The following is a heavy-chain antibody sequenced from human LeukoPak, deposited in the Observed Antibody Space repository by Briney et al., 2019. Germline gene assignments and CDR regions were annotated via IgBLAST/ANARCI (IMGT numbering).Heavy chain of an antibody. CDR3: AKTTMVWAAVKFEP. V-gene: IGHV1-18*01. CDR1: GYTYTSYG. D-gene: IGHD3-10*01. Sequence: GASVTVSFKASGYTYTSYGISWVRQAPGQGLEWMGWISAYNGNTNYAQKLQGRFTMTTDTSTSTANMELRSLRSDAPAVYYCAKTTMVWAAVKFEPWGEGTLGTVSS. CDR2: ISAYNGNT. J-gene: IGHJ5*02.